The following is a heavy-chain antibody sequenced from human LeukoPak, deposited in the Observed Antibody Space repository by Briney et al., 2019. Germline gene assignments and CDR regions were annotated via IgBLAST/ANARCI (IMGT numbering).Heavy chain of an antibody. J-gene: IGHJ6*03. CDR3: ARAASDFWSGYYYYYMDV. V-gene: IGHV4-61*01. D-gene: IGHD3-3*01. CDR1: GVSVSSGSYY. Sequence: SETLSLTCTVSGVSVSSGSYYWSWIRQPPGKGLEWIGYIYYSGSTNYNPSLKSRVTISVDTSKNQFSLKLSSVTAADTAVYYCARAASDFWSGYYYYYMDVWGKGTTVTVSS. CDR2: IYYSGST.